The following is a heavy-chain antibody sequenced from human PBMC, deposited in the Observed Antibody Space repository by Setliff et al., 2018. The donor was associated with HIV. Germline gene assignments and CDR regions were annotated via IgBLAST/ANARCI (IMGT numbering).Heavy chain of an antibody. J-gene: IGHJ4*02. CDR1: GFTFSSYA. V-gene: IGHV3-30*04. Sequence: PGGSLRLSCAASGFTFSSYAMHWVRQAPGKGLEWVAVVSYGGTNTYYADSVKGRFIISSDDSESTLFLQMNRLKVYDTAVYYCARVRHYDTLTGFPYFDYWGQGTLVTVSS. CDR2: VSYGGTNT. D-gene: IGHD3-9*01. CDR3: ARVRHYDTLTGFPYFDY.